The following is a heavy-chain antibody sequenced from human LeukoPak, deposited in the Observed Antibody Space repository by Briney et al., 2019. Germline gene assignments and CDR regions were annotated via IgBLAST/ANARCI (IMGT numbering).Heavy chain of an antibody. D-gene: IGHD3-22*01. CDR2: ISSSSSYI. CDR3: ASGGPYYYDSSGYYPFDY. CDR1: GFTFSSYS. J-gene: IGHJ4*02. Sequence: GGSLRLSCAASGFTFSSYSMNWVRQAPGKGLEWVSSISSSSSYIYYADSVKGRFTISRDNAKNSLYLQMNSLRAEDTAVYYCASGGPYYYDSSGYYPFDYWGQGTLVTVSS. V-gene: IGHV3-21*01.